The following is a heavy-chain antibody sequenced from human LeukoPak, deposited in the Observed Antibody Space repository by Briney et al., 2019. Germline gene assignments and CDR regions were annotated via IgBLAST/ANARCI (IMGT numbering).Heavy chain of an antibody. J-gene: IGHJ5*02. CDR2: IIPMFGTA. Sequence: SVKVSCKASGGTFSSYAISWVRQAPGQGLEWMGGIIPMFGTANYAQKFQGRVTITADESTSTAYMELSSLRSEDTAVYYCARALPRDIVVVVAATLGTGFDPWGQGTLVTVSS. CDR3: ARALPRDIVVVVAATLGTGFDP. CDR1: GGTFSSYA. D-gene: IGHD2-15*01. V-gene: IGHV1-69*13.